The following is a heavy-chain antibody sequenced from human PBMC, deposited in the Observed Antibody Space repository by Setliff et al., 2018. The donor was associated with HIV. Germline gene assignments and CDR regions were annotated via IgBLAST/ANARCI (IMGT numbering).Heavy chain of an antibody. CDR2: LFPGGSP. D-gene: IGHD5-12*01. CDR1: GDSINSGSYY. CDR3: ARVPVVSTMYYFDY. J-gene: IGHJ4*02. V-gene: IGHV4-61*09. Sequence: KTSETLSLTCTVSGDSINSGSYYWTWIRQPAGKGLEWIGHLFPGGSPNYNPSLKSRVAISVDTSKNQFSLTLTSVTAADTAVFYCARVPVVSTMYYFDYWGQGTLVTVSS.